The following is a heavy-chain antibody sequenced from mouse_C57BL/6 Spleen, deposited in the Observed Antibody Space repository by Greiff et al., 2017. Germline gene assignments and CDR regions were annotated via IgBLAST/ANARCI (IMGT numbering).Heavy chain of an antibody. V-gene: IGHV1-19*01. Sequence: EVKLQESGPVLVKPGASVKMSCKASGYTFTDYYMNWVKQSHGKSLEWIGVINPYNGGTSYNQKFKGKATLTVDKSSSTAYMELNSLTSEDSAVYYCARYYYDYDAFFAYWGQGTTLTVSS. CDR1: GYTFTDYY. CDR3: ARYYYDYDAFFAY. J-gene: IGHJ2*01. D-gene: IGHD2-4*01. CDR2: INPYNGGT.